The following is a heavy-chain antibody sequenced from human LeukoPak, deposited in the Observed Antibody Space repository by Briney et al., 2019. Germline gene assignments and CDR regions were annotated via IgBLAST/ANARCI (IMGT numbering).Heavy chain of an antibody. CDR1: GGSFNGYY. CDR2: INHSGST. Sequence: SETLSLTCGVYGGSFNGYYWTWIRQPPGKGLEWIGEINHSGSTNYNPSLKSRVTISVDTSKNQFSLNLRSVTAADTAVYYCARYVPVRTGTTRASFDYWGQGTLVTVSS. D-gene: IGHD1-1*01. CDR3: ARYVPVRTGTTRASFDY. J-gene: IGHJ4*02. V-gene: IGHV4-34*01.